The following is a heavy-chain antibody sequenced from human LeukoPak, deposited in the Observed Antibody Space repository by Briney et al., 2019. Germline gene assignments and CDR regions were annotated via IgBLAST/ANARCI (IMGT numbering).Heavy chain of an antibody. J-gene: IGHJ3*02. Sequence: PSETLSLTCTVSGGSISSGSYYWSWIRQPAGKGLEWIGRIYSSGSPNYSPSLKSRVTISVDTSKNQFSLNLSSVTAADTAVYYCARDRMTTQRYVFDIWGQGTMVTVSS. V-gene: IGHV4-61*02. CDR1: GGSISSGSYY. D-gene: IGHD4-11*01. CDR3: ARDRMTTQRYVFDI. CDR2: IYSSGSP.